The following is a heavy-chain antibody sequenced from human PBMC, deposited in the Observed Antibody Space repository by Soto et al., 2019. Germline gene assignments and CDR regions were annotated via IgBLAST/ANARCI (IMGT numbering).Heavy chain of an antibody. J-gene: IGHJ4*02. Sequence: GSLSVSGADSGLTFSSYAISMFRQAPGKGLEWVSAISGSGGSTYYADSVKGRFTISRDNSKNTLYLQMNSLRAEDTAVYYCATRRDGYKFDYWGQGTLVPGSS. V-gene: IGHV3-23*01. D-gene: IGHD5-12*01. CDR2: ISGSGGST. CDR3: ATRRDGYKFDY. CDR1: GLTFSSYA.